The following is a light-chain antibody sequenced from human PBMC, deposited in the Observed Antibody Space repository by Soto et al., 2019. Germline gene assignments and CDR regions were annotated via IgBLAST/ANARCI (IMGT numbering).Light chain of an antibody. Sequence: DIQMTQSPSSLSASVGDRVTITCRASQSISIYVNWYQQKPGEAPILLIYAGSSLQSGVPSRFSGSGSGTEFTLTISSLQPDDFATYYCQQYNSLWTFGQGTKVDI. V-gene: IGKV1-5*01. CDR2: AGS. CDR3: QQYNSLWT. J-gene: IGKJ1*01. CDR1: QSISIY.